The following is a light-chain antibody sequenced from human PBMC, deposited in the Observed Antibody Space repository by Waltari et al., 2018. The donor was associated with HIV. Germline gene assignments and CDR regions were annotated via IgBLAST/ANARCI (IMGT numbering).Light chain of an antibody. CDR2: WAS. Sequence: DIVLTQSPDSLPVSLGARATIKCKASRRVLYESNKKNYLGWYQQRPGQSPRLLIYWASIRPSGVPERFSGSGSGTDFVLTIDNLRAEDLAVYFCQQYYTDSMSFGQGTRLE. CDR3: QQYYTDSMS. CDR1: RRVLYESNKKNY. V-gene: IGKV4-1*01. J-gene: IGKJ5*01.